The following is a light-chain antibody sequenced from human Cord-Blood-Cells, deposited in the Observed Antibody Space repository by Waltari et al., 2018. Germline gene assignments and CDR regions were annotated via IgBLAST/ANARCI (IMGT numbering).Light chain of an antibody. CDR1: QSVSSN. CDR2: GAS. CDR3: QQYNNWPPELT. Sequence: EIVMTQSPATLSVSPGASATLPCRASQSVSSNLAWYQQKPGQAPRLLIYGASSRATGIPARFSGSGSGTEFTLTISSLQSEDVAVYDCQQYNNWPPELTFGGGTKVEIK. J-gene: IGKJ4*01. V-gene: IGKV3-15*01.